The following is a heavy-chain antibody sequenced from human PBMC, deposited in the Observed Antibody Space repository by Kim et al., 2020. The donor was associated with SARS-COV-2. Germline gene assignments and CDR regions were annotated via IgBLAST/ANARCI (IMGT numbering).Heavy chain of an antibody. CDR1: GFTFGDYA. V-gene: IGHV3-9*01. J-gene: IGHJ4*02. Sequence: GGSLRLSCAASGFTFGDYAMHWVRQAPGKGLEWVSGISWNSGSIGYADSVKGRFTISRDNAKNSLYLQMNSLRAEDTALYYCAKSSGQWLVRYTADYWGQGTLVTVSS. D-gene: IGHD6-19*01. CDR3: AKSSGQWLVRYTADY. CDR2: ISWNSGSI.